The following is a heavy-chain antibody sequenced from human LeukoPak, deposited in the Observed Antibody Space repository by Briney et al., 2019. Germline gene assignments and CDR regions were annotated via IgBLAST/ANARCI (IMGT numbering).Heavy chain of an antibody. CDR3: ARDGFERSWLPPYYYYMDV. CDR2: IKQDGSEK. D-gene: IGHD5-24*01. V-gene: IGHV3-7*01. J-gene: IGHJ6*03. CDR1: GFTFSSYW. Sequence: GGSLRLSCAASGFTFSSYWMSWVRQAPGKGLEWVANIKQDGSEKYYVDSVKGRFTISRDNAKNSLYLQMNSLRAEDTAVYYCARDGFERSWLPPYYYYMDVWGKGTTVTVSS.